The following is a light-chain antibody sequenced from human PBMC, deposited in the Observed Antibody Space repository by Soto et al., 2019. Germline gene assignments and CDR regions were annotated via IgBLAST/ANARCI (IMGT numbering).Light chain of an antibody. CDR3: QQYGSS. V-gene: IGKV3-20*01. CDR1: QSVRSER. CDR2: DAS. Sequence: EIVLTQSPDTLSLSPGERATLSCRASQSVRSERLAWYQQKRGQAPTLLIFDASSRASGTPDRFSGSGSGTDFTLTISRLEPEDFAVYYCQQYGSSFAQGTRLEIK. J-gene: IGKJ5*01.